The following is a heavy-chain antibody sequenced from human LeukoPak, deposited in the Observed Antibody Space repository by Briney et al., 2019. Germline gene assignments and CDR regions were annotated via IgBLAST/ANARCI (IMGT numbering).Heavy chain of an antibody. CDR3: AREGVLRLAINDAFDI. J-gene: IGHJ3*02. CDR1: GFTFSSYS. V-gene: IGHV3-21*01. Sequence: PGGSLRLSCAASGFTFSSYSMNWVRQAPGKGLEWVSSISSSSSYIYYADSVKGRFTISRDNAKNSLYLQMNSLRAEDTAVYYCAREGVLRLAINDAFDIWGQGTMVTVSS. CDR2: ISSSSSYI. D-gene: IGHD2/OR15-2a*01.